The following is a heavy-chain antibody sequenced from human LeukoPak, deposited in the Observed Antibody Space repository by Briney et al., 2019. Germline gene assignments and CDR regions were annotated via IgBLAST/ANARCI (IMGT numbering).Heavy chain of an antibody. Sequence: GGSLSLSCAASGFTFSSYSMNWVRQAPGKGLEWVSSISSSSSYIYYADSVKGRFTISRDNAKNSLYLQMNSLRAEDTAVYYCARSERDAFDIWGQGTMVTVSS. J-gene: IGHJ3*02. CDR2: ISSSSSYI. CDR3: ARSERDAFDI. V-gene: IGHV3-21*01. CDR1: GFTFSSYS.